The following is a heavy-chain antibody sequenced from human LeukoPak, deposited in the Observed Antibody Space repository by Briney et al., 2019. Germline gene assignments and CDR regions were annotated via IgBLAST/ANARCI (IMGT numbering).Heavy chain of an antibody. CDR3: ARTPIYYFDNSGYYN. Sequence: SGTLSLTCDVSGGSISSGNWWSWIRQPPGKGLEWIGSIYHSGSTYYNPSLKSRVTISVDTSKNQFSLKLSSVTAADTAVYYCARTPIYYFDNSGYYNWGQGTLVTVSS. V-gene: IGHV4-38-2*01. CDR1: GGSISSGNW. D-gene: IGHD3-22*01. CDR2: IYHSGST. J-gene: IGHJ4*02.